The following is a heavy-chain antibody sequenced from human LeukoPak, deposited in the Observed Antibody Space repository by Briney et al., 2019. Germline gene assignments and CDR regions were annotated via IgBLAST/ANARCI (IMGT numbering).Heavy chain of an antibody. V-gene: IGHV4-4*02. D-gene: IGHD3-9*01. Sequence: SETLSLTCAVSGGSISSSNWWSWVRQSPGKGLEWIGEIYQSGRTNYKPSLRSRVTISVDKSKNQLSLKLISVTAADTAVYYCARGDATGYPDYWGQGTLVTVSS. CDR3: ARGDATGYPDY. J-gene: IGHJ4*02. CDR2: IYQSGRT. CDR1: GGSISSSNW.